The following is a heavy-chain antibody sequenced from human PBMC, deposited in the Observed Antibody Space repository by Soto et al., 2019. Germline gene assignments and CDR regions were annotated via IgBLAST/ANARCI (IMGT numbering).Heavy chain of an antibody. Sequence: EVQLVESGGGLVQPGRSLRLSCAASGFTFDDYAMHWVRQAPGKGLEWVSGISWNSGSIGYADSVKGRFTISRDNAKNSLYLQMNSLRAEDTALYYCAKGLPGIAVAGTSASAEYFQHWGQGTLVTVSS. V-gene: IGHV3-9*01. CDR2: ISWNSGSI. D-gene: IGHD6-19*01. J-gene: IGHJ1*01. CDR3: AKGLPGIAVAGTSASAEYFQH. CDR1: GFTFDDYA.